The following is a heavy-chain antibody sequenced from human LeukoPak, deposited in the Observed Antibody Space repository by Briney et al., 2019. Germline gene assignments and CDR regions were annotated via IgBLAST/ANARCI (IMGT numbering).Heavy chain of an antibody. D-gene: IGHD1-1*01. CDR1: GFTFSSYS. V-gene: IGHV3-48*01. J-gene: IGHJ6*03. CDR3: ARCNWKGYMDV. Sequence: PGGSLRLSCAASGFTFSSYSMNWVRQAPGKGLEWVSYISSSSSTIYYADSVKGRFTISRDNAKNSLYLQMNSLRAEDTAVYYCARCNWKGYMDVWGKGTTVTVSS. CDR2: ISSSSSTI.